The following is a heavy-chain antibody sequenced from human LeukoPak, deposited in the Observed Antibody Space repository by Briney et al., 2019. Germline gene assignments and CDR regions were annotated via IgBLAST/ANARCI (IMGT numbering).Heavy chain of an antibody. Sequence: ASVKVSCKASGYIFTDYYMHWVRQAPGQELGWMGRINPNSGGTNYAQKFQGRVTMTRDTSISTAYTELSSLRSEDTAVYYCARGLVKYYYDSSGYSSGYWGQGTLVTVSS. V-gene: IGHV1/OR15-1*01. J-gene: IGHJ4*02. D-gene: IGHD3-22*01. CDR3: ARGLVKYYYDSSGYSSGY. CDR1: GYIFTDYY. CDR2: INPNSGGT.